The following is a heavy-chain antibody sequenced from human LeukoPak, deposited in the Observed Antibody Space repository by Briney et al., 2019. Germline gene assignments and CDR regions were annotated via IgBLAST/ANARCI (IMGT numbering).Heavy chain of an antibody. J-gene: IGHJ2*01. V-gene: IGHV4-34*01. CDR2: ISHSGST. Sequence: SETLSLTCAVSGGSFSGYYWCWICHRPGKGLEWIGEISHSGSTNYSPSLKSRVTISVDTSKNQFSLNLSSVTAADTAVYYCARALVRATMVWYFDLWGRGTLVTVSS. D-gene: IGHD5-12*01. CDR1: GGSFSGYY. CDR3: ARALVRATMVWYFDL.